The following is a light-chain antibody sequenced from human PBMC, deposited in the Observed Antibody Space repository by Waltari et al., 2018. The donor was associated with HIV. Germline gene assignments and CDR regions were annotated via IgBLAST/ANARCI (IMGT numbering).Light chain of an antibody. V-gene: IGLV2-23*01. CDR2: EGS. CDR3: CSYTSYSSRI. Sequence: QSALTQPASVSGSPGQSITISCSGTSSDVGSYNLVSWYQHHPGKAPKPILYEGSKRPSGVSYRFSGSKFGNLASLTISGLQAEDEADYYCCSYTSYSSRIFGGGTKLTVL. J-gene: IGLJ2*01. CDR1: SSDVGSYNL.